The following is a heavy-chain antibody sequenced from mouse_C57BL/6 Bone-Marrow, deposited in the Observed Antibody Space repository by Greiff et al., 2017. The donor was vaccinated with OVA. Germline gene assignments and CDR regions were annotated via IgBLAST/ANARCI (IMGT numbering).Heavy chain of an antibody. J-gene: IGHJ2*01. D-gene: IGHD2-4*01. CDR1: GYTFTDYY. CDR2: INPNNGGT. V-gene: IGHV1-26*01. Sequence: EVQLQQSGPELVKPGASVKISCKASGYTFTDYYMNWVKQSHGKSLEWIGDINPNNGGTSYNQKFKGKATLTVDKSSSTAYMELRSLTSEDSAVYYCARDYDYRYYCDYWGQGTTLTVSS. CDR3: ARDYDYRYYCDY.